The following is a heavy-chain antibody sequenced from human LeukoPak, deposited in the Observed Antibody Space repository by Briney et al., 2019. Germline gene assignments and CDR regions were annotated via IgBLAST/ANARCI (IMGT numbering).Heavy chain of an antibody. D-gene: IGHD3-10*01. CDR2: INPNSGGT. CDR1: GYTFTGYY. J-gene: IGHJ4*02. CDR3: GRDVGVSMVRGVSDY. V-gene: IGHV1-2*02. Sequence: ASVKVSCKASGYTFTGYYMHWVRQAPGQGLEWMGWINPNSGGTNYAQKFQGRVTMTRDTSISTAYMELSSLRSEDTAVYYCGRDVGVSMVRGVSDYWGQGTLVTVSS.